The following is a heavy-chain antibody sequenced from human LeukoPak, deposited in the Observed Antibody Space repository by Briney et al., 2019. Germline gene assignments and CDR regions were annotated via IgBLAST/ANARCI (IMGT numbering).Heavy chain of an antibody. CDR1: GGSISSSPYS. CDR3: ARGAGGFSYYNWFDP. Sequence: SETLSLTCAVSGGSISSSPYSWGWIRQPPGKGLEWIGSIYYSGTTHYNPSLESRVTISVDTSKNQFSLKLASVTAADTAIYYCARGAGGFSYYNWFDPWGQGTLVTVSS. CDR2: IYYSGTT. V-gene: IGHV4-39*07. J-gene: IGHJ5*02. D-gene: IGHD5-18*01.